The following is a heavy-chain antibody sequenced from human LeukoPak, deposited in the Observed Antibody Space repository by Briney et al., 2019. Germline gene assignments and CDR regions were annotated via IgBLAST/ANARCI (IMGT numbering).Heavy chain of an antibody. J-gene: IGHJ5*02. CDR1: GGTFSSYA. Sequence: SVKVSCKASGGTFSSYAISWVRQAPGQGLEWMGGIIPIFGTANYAQKFQGRVTITADKSTSTAYMELSSLRSEDTAVYYCARQSPPGLVPWWFDPWGQGTLVTVSS. D-gene: IGHD6-19*01. CDR3: ARQSPPGLVPWWFDP. CDR2: IIPIFGTA. V-gene: IGHV1-69*06.